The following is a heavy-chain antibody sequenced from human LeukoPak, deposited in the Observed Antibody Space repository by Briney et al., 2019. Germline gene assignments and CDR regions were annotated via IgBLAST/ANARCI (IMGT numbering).Heavy chain of an antibody. Sequence: GGSLRLSCAASGFTFSGYDMHWVRQSTGKGLEWVSGIGTAGHAYQPDSVKGRFTISRENAKNSFFLQLNSLRVADTGVYFCARARTYYDLLNGASPFSYYGMDVWGQGTTVIVSS. CDR1: GFTFSGYD. V-gene: IGHV3-13*04. D-gene: IGHD3-9*01. CDR3: ARARTYYDLLNGASPFSYYGMDV. J-gene: IGHJ6*02. CDR2: IGTAGHA.